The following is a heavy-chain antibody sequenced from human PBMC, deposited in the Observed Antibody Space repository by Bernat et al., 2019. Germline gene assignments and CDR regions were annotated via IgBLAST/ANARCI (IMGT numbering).Heavy chain of an antibody. CDR2: IYYSGST. CDR3: ARDLSGTYYYYYGMDV. CDR1: GGSISSYY. V-gene: IGHV4-59*01. D-gene: IGHD1-26*01. J-gene: IGHJ6*02. Sequence: VQLQESGPGLVKPSETLSLTCTVSGGSISSYYWSWIRQPPGKGLEWIGYIYYSGSTNYNPSIKSRVTISVDTSKNQFSLKLSSVTAADTAVYYCARDLSGTYYYYYGMDVWGQGTTVTVSS.